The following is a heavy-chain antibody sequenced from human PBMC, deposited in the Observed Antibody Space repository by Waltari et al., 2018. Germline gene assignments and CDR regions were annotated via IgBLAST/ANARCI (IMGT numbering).Heavy chain of an antibody. CDR1: GGSFSGYY. Sequence: QVQLQQWGAGLLKPSETLSLTCAVYGGSFSGYYWSWIRQPPGKGLEWIGEINHSGSTNHNPSLKSRVTISVDTSKNQFSLKLSSVTAADTAVYYCAGVGYYYYYGMDVWGQGTTVTVSS. CDR3: AGVGYYYYYGMDV. V-gene: IGHV4-34*01. D-gene: IGHD1-26*01. J-gene: IGHJ6*02. CDR2: INHSGST.